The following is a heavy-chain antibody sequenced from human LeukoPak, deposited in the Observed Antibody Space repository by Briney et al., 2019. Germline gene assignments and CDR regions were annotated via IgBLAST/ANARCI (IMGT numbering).Heavy chain of an antibody. V-gene: IGHV3-11*01. Sequence: PVGYLRLSCAASGFTFSDYNMNWVPQAPGKGLEWVSYITDSGNTIDYADSVKGRFTISRDKAKNSLYLQLNSLRAEDTAVYYCARSIGLPGAGVDVWGQGTTVTVSS. CDR2: ITDSGNTI. CDR3: ARSIGLPGAGVDV. J-gene: IGHJ6*02. D-gene: IGHD2/OR15-2a*01. CDR1: GFTFSDYN.